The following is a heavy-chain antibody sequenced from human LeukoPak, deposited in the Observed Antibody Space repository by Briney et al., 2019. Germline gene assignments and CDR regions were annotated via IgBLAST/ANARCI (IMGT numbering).Heavy chain of an antibody. CDR3: ARNHPEGMGI. CDR1: GFXFSRYG. J-gene: IGHJ3*02. V-gene: IGHV3-33*01. Sequence: PGRSLRLSCGASGFXFSRYGIHWVRQALGKGLEWVAVICYDGSNEYYADSVKGRFTISRDNSKNTLYLQMNSLRAEDTAVYYCARNHPEGMGIWGQGTMVTVSS. D-gene: IGHD1-14*01. CDR2: ICYDGSNE.